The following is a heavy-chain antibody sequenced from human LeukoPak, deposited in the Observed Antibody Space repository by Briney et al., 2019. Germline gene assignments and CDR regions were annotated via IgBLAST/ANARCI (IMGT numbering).Heavy chain of an antibody. V-gene: IGHV3-33*01. CDR1: GFTFSIYA. CDR3: ARASGSYDY. D-gene: IGHD1-26*01. Sequence: GRSLRLSCAASGFTFSIYAMHWVRQSPGKGLEWVAVIWNDGSNKYYPDSVKGRFTISRDNSKNTLFLQMNSLRAEDTAVYYCARASGSYDYWGQGTLVTVSS. CDR2: IWNDGSNK. J-gene: IGHJ4*02.